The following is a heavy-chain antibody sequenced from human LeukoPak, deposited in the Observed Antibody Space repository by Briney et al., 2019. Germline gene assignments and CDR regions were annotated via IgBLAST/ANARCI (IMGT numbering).Heavy chain of an antibody. D-gene: IGHD5-18*01. V-gene: IGHV1-8*01. Sequence: GASVKVSCKASGYTFTSYDINWVRQATGQGLEWMGWMNPNSGNTGYAQKFQGRVTMTRNTSISTAYMELSSLRSEDTAVYYCARVGDVDTAMAGGFDCWGQGTLVTVSS. CDR2: MNPNSGNT. CDR1: GYTFTSYD. CDR3: ARVGDVDTAMAGGFDC. J-gene: IGHJ4*02.